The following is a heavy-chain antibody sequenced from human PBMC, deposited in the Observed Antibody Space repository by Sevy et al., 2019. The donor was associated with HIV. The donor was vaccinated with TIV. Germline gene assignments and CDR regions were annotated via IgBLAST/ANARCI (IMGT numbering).Heavy chain of an antibody. Sequence: ASVKVSCKVSGYTLTKLSMHWVRQAPGKGLQWMGGFGPEDGKTMYAQKFQGRVTMTVDTSTDTAYMELSILRSEDTAVYYCATLDFGRDYPLYAMDVWGQGTTLTVSS. CDR1: GYTLTKLS. V-gene: IGHV1-24*01. CDR2: FGPEDGKT. D-gene: IGHD3-3*01. CDR3: ATLDFGRDYPLYAMDV. J-gene: IGHJ6*02.